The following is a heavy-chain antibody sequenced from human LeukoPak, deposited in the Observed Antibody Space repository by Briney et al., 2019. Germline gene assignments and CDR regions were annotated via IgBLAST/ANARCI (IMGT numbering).Heavy chain of an antibody. CDR2: INPNSGGT. CDR3: ARASSDVDTAMVGDY. Sequence: GASVKVSCKASGYTFTGYYMHWVRQAPGQGLEWMGWINPNSGGTNYAQKFQGRVTMTRDTSNSTAYMELSRLRSDDTAVYYCARASSDVDTAMVGDYWGQGTLVTVSS. J-gene: IGHJ4*02. CDR1: GYTFTGYY. V-gene: IGHV1-2*02. D-gene: IGHD5-18*01.